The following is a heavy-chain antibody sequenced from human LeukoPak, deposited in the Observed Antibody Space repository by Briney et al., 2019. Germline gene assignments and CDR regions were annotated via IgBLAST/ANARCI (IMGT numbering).Heavy chain of an antibody. D-gene: IGHD3-9*01. CDR1: GGTFSSYA. CDR2: IIPIFSTA. J-gene: IGHJ4*02. V-gene: IGHV1-69*13. Sequence: SVKVSCKASGGTFSSYAISWVRQAPGQGLEWMGGIIPIFSTANYAQKFQGRVTITADESTSTAYMELSSLRSEDTAVYYCARDGVYDILTGYRFDYWGQGTLVTVSS. CDR3: ARDGVYDILTGYRFDY.